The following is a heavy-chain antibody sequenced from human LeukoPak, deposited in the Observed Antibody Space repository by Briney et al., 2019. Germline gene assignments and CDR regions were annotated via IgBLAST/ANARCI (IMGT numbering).Heavy chain of an antibody. CDR2: IGYDGNNK. CDR3: AKGGLVHPLHI. V-gene: IGHV3-30*02. CDR1: GFTFSNFG. D-gene: IGHD3/OR15-3a*01. Sequence: GGSLRLSCAASGFTFSNFGMHWVRQAPGKGLEWVAFIGYDGNNKYYADSVKGRFTLSRDNSKNTLYLQMNSLRAEDTAVYYCAKGGLVHPLHIWGQGTMVTVSS. J-gene: IGHJ3*02.